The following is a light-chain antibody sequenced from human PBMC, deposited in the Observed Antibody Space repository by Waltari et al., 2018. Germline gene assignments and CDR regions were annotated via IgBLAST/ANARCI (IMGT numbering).Light chain of an antibody. CDR2: DAS. CDR3: HVRSNWPPVT. CDR1: QSVNEY. V-gene: IGKV3-11*01. Sequence: EIVLTQSPATLSLSPGERATLSCRASQSVNEYLAWYQQIPGQAPRLLIYDASNRATGIPARFSGSGSGTDFTLTISSLEPEDFAIYYCHVRSNWPPVTFGGGTMVEIK. J-gene: IGKJ4*01.